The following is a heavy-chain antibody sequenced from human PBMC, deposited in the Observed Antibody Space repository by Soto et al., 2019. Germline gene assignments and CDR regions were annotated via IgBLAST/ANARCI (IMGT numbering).Heavy chain of an antibody. CDR1: GGSISSGGYY. CDR3: ARGIGPEEMVRGVILPPDY. J-gene: IGHJ4*02. CDR2: IYYSGST. V-gene: IGHV4-31*03. Sequence: QVQLQESGPGLVKPSQTLSLTCTVSGGSISSGGYYWSWIRQHPGKGLEWIGYIYYSGSTYYNPSLKSRVTISVDTSKNQFSLKLSSVTAADTAVYYCARGIGPEEMVRGVILPPDYWGQGTLVTVSS. D-gene: IGHD3-10*01.